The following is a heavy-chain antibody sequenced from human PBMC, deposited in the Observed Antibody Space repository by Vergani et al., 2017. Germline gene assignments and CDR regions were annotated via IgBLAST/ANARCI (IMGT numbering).Heavy chain of an antibody. V-gene: IGHV5-51*01. CDR3: ARHTTYTDS. CDR2: IYPADSDT. CDR1: EYSFGNYW. D-gene: IGHD1-1*01. Sequence: EVELVQSGPEMRKPGESLKISCKGSEYSFGNYWIGWVRQMPGKGREWMGIIYPADSDTSYSPAFQGQVTISADKSISTAFLQWDSLKASDTALYYCARHTTYTDSWGQGTLVTVSS. J-gene: IGHJ4*02.